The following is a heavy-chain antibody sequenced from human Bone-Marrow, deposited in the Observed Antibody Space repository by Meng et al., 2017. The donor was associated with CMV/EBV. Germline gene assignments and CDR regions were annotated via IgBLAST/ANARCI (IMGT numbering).Heavy chain of an antibody. CDR3: ARGLINDFWSGYYYYYYGMDV. J-gene: IGHJ6*02. Sequence: SEPLSLTCTASGGPISSSSYYWGWIRQPPGKGREWIGSIYYSGSTYYNPSLKSRVTISVVTSKNQFSQKLSSVTAADTAVYYCARGLINDFWSGYYYYYYGMDVWGQGTTVTVSS. D-gene: IGHD3-3*01. V-gene: IGHV4-39*01. CDR2: IYYSGST. CDR1: GGPISSSSYY.